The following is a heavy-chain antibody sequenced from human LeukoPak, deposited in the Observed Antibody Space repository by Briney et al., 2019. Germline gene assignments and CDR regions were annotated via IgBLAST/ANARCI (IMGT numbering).Heavy chain of an antibody. CDR2: IYAGGKT. CDR1: GDSISTCGYF. J-gene: IGHJ5*02. CDR3: ARMDYYGSGTYHSWFDP. V-gene: IGHV4-61*09. D-gene: IGHD3-10*01. Sequence: SQTLSLTCTVSGDSISTCGYFWIWIRQPAGKGLEWIGHIYAGGKTNYNPSLRSRVTISVDTSRNQFSLKLNSVTAADTAVYYCARMDYYGSGTYHSWFDPWGQGTLVTVSS.